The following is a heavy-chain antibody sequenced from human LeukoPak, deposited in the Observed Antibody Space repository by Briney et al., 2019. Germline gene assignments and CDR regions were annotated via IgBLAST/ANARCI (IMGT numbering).Heavy chain of an antibody. CDR1: GGSISSSSYY. CDR3: ARDLGDYYGSGSGGGY. Sequence: PSETLSLTCTVSGGSISSSSYYWGWIRQPPGKGLEWIGSIYYSGSTYYNPSLKSRVTISVDTSKNQFSLKLSSVTAADTAVYYCARDLGDYYGSGSGGGYWGQGTLVTVSS. V-gene: IGHV4-39*07. J-gene: IGHJ4*02. D-gene: IGHD3-10*01. CDR2: IYYSGST.